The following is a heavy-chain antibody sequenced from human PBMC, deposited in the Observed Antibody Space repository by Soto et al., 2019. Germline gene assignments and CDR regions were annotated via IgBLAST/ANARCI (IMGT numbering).Heavy chain of an antibody. V-gene: IGHV4-34*01. Sequence: SETLSLTCAVYGGSFSGYYWSWIRQPPGKGLEWIGEINHSGSTNYNPSLKSRVTISVDTSKNQFSLKLSSVTAADTAVYFCARLFTRHSSSWYLPPYWGLGTLVTVSS. CDR2: INHSGST. CDR1: GGSFSGYY. D-gene: IGHD6-13*01. J-gene: IGHJ4*02. CDR3: ARLFTRHSSSWYLPPY.